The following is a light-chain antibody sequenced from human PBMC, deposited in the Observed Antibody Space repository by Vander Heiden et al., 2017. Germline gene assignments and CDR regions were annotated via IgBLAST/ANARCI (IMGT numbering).Light chain of an antibody. CDR3: QQYYSTPRT. V-gene: IGKV4-1*01. Sequence: DIVMTQSPYSLAVTLGERATINCKSSQSVLYSSNNKNYLAWYQQKPGQPPKLLIYWASTRESGVPDRFSGSGSGTDFTLTISSLQAEDVAVYYCQQYYSTPRTFGQGTKVEIK. CDR2: WAS. J-gene: IGKJ1*01. CDR1: QSVLYSSNNKNY.